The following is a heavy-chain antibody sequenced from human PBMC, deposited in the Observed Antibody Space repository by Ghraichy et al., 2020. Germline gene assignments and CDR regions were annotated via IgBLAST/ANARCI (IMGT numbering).Heavy chain of an antibody. V-gene: IGHV3-30*02. Sequence: GGSLRLSCAASGFTFSSYGMHWVRQAPGKGLEWVAFIRYDGSNKYYADSVKGRFTISRDSSKNTLYLQMNSLRAEDTAVYYCAKDMTTVTALYMDVWGKGTTVTVSS. D-gene: IGHD4-17*01. J-gene: IGHJ6*03. CDR1: GFTFSSYG. CDR3: AKDMTTVTALYMDV. CDR2: IRYDGSNK.